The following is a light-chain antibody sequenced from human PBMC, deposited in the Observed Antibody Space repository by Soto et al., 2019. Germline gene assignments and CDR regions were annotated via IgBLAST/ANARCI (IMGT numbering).Light chain of an antibody. V-gene: IGKV3-11*01. CDR1: QSVRTY. Sequence: EIVLTQSPATLSFSPGERATLSCRASQSVRTYLAWYQRKPGQAPRLLIYDASNRATGIPARFSGSGSGTDFTLTISSLEPEDSAVYFCQQRSNWPPEYTFGLGTKVDIK. J-gene: IGKJ2*01. CDR3: QQRSNWPPEYT. CDR2: DAS.